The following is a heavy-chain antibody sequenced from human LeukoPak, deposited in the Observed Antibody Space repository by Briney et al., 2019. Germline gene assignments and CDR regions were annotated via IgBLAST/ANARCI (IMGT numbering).Heavy chain of an antibody. CDR2: IYWDDDK. J-gene: IGHJ3*02. Sequence: SGPTLVNPTQTLTLTCTFSGFSLTTSGVGVGWIRQPPGKALEWLALIYWDDDKRYSPSLKSRLTITKDTSKNQVVLTMTNMDPVDTATYYCAHRPAYQTGGGAFDTWGQGAMVTVSS. D-gene: IGHD2-8*02. CDR3: AHRPAYQTGGGAFDT. CDR1: GFSLTTSGVG. V-gene: IGHV2-5*02.